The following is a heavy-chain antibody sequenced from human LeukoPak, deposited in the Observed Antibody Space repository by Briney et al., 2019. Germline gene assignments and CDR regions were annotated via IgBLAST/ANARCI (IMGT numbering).Heavy chain of an antibody. CDR1: GGSISSYY. J-gene: IGHJ4*02. CDR3: ARVRCSSTSCYTDY. D-gene: IGHD2-2*02. Sequence: SETLSLTCTVSGGSISSYYWSWIRQPPGKGLEWIGYIYYSGTTNYNPSLKSRVTISVDTSKNQFSLKLSSVTAADTAVYYCARVRCSSTSCYTDYWGQGTLVTVSS. CDR2: IYYSGTT. V-gene: IGHV4-59*01.